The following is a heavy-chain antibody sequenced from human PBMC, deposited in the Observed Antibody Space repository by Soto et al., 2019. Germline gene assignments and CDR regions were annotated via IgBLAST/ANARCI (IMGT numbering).Heavy chain of an antibody. CDR1: GGSISSYY. CDR3: AREHSSSWFDY. J-gene: IGHJ4*02. D-gene: IGHD6-13*01. Sequence: QVQLQESGPGLVKPSETLSLTCTVSGGSISSYYWSWIRQPPGKGLEWIGYIYYSGSTHYNPSLQSRVTISVDTTKNQFSLKLSSVTAADTAVYYCAREHSSSWFDYWGQGTLVTVSS. V-gene: IGHV4-59*12. CDR2: IYYSGST.